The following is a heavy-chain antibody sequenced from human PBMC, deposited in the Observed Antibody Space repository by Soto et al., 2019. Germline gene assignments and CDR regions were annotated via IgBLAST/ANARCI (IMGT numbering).Heavy chain of an antibody. CDR1: GFTFNSYA. CDR3: AKKVNSGPGSQYFDY. J-gene: IGHJ4*02. Sequence: EVQLLESGGGLVQPGGSLRLSCAASGFTFNSYAMSWVRQAPGKGLEWVSTISGSGGSTYYADSVKGRFTISRDNFKNTLYVQMNSLRGEDTAIYYCAKKVNSGPGSQYFDYWGQGTLVTVSS. D-gene: IGHD3-10*01. V-gene: IGHV3-23*01. CDR2: ISGSGGST.